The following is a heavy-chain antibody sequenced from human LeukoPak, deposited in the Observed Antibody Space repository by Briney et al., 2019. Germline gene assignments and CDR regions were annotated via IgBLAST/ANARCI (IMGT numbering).Heavy chain of an antibody. Sequence: GASVKVSCKASGYTFTSYGVTWVRQAPGQGFEWIGWISGYNADTNYAQNLQGRVTMTTDTSTSTAYMELRSLTSDDTAVYYCARDQGQQLPEGVDYWGQGALVTVSS. J-gene: IGHJ4*02. D-gene: IGHD6-13*01. CDR2: ISGYNADT. CDR1: GYTFTSYG. CDR3: ARDQGQQLPEGVDY. V-gene: IGHV1-18*01.